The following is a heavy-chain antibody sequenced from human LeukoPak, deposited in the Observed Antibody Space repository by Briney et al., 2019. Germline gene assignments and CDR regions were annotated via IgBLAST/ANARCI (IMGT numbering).Heavy chain of an antibody. J-gene: IGHJ5*02. V-gene: IGHV4-39*02. Sequence: SETLSLTCTVSGDSISSTNYYWGWIRQPPGKGLEWIGSIYYSGSTYYNPSLKSRVTISVDTSKNQFSLKLRSVTAADTAVYYCAREQGGIYYHWGQGTLVTVS. CDR2: IYYSGST. D-gene: IGHD1-26*01. CDR3: AREQGGIYYH. CDR1: GDSISSTNYY.